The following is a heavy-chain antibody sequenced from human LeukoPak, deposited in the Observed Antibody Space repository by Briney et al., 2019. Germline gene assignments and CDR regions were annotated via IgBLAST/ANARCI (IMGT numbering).Heavy chain of an antibody. D-gene: IGHD3-22*01. J-gene: IGHJ4*02. CDR1: GFTFNSYA. CDR3: ARRGAYYDSSGYYD. V-gene: IGHV3-30-3*01. CDR2: ISYDGSNK. Sequence: PGGYLRLYCAASGFTFNSYAMHWVRQAPGKELEWVALISYDGSNKYYADSVKGRFTISRDNSKNTLYLQMNSLRAEDTAVYYCARRGAYYDSSGYYDWGQGTLVTVSS.